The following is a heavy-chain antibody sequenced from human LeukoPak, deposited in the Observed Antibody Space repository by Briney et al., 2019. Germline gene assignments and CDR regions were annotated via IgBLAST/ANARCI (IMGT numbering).Heavy chain of an antibody. J-gene: IGHJ4*02. CDR2: IYYIGST. D-gene: IGHD2-2*03. V-gene: IGHV4-59*08. CDR1: VASISGYS. CDR3: ARSDGSKFDS. Sequence: SGTLSLTCTVSVASISGYSWSWIRQPPGQGLEWIGYIYYIGSTNYNPSLKSRVTILVDTSKNQFSLRLSSVTAADTAVYYCARSDGSKFDSWGQGTLVTVSS.